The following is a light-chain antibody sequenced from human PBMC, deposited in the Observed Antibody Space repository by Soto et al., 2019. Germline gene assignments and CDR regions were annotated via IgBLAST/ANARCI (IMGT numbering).Light chain of an antibody. V-gene: IGKV3-20*01. Sequence: EIVLTQSPGTLSLSPGERATLSCRPSQSVSSTYLDWYQQKPGQAPRLLIYAASNRATGIPDRFSGGASATDFTLTISRLEPEDFAVYYCRHYINSQWTFGQGTKVEIK. CDR2: AAS. J-gene: IGKJ1*01. CDR1: QSVSSTY. CDR3: RHYINSQWT.